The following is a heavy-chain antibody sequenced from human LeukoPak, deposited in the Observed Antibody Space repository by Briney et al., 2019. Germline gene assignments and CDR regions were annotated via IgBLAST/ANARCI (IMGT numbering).Heavy chain of an antibody. CDR2: ISSSSRTI. CDR3: IVLAVTGTLGFDY. D-gene: IGHD6-19*01. Sequence: PGGSLRLSCAASGFTFSSYSMNWVRQAPGKGLEWVSYISSSSRTIYHADSVKGRFTISRDNAKTSLYLQMNSLRAEDTAVYYCIVLAVTGTLGFDYWGQGALVTVSS. V-gene: IGHV3-48*01. CDR1: GFTFSSYS. J-gene: IGHJ4*02.